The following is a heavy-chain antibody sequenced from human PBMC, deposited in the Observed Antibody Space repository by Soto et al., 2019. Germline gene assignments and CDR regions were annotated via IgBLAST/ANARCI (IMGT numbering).Heavy chain of an antibody. J-gene: IGHJ4*02. V-gene: IGHV3-48*01. CDR2: ISSSSSTI. D-gene: IGHD1-7*01. Sequence: PGGSLRLSCAASGFTFSSYSMNWVRQAPGKGLEWVSYISSSSSTIYYADSVKGRFTISRDNAKNSLYLQMNSLRAEDTAVYYCAGSTGTTAYWGQGTLVTVSS. CDR3: AGSTGTTAY. CDR1: GFTFSSYS.